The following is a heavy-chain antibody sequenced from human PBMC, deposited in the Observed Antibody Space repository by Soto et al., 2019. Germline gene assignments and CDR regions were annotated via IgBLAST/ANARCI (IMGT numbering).Heavy chain of an antibody. CDR1: GGSFRGYC. CDR3: AGSRNYDILTGYSQYYFDY. Sequence: SETLCLTCAVYGGSFRGYCWSWIRQPPGKGLEWIGEINHSGSTNYNPSLKSRVTISVDTSKNQFSLKLSSVTAADTAVYYCAGSRNYDILTGYSQYYFDYWGQGTLVTVSS. D-gene: IGHD3-9*01. J-gene: IGHJ4*02. CDR2: INHSGST. V-gene: IGHV4-34*01.